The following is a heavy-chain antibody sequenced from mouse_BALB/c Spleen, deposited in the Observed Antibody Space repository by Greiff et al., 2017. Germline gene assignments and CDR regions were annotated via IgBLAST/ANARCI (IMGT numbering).Heavy chain of an antibody. CDR2: ISSGSSTI. CDR1: GFTFSSFG. V-gene: IGHV5-17*02. J-gene: IGHJ4*01. D-gene: IGHD2-1*01. CDR3: ARSLYGNSYAMDY. Sequence: EVMLVESGGGLVQPGGSRKLSCAASGFTFSSFGMHWVRQAPEKGLEWVAYISSGSSTIYYADTVKGRFTISRDNPKNTLFLQMTSLRSEDTAMYYCARSLYGNSYAMDYWGQGTSVTVSS.